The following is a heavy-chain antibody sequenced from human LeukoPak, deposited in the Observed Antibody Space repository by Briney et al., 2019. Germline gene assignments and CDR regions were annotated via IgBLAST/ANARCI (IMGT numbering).Heavy chain of an antibody. D-gene: IGHD2-15*01. CDR3: AKPKLKQDAFDI. CDR1: GLTFSSYA. V-gene: IGHV3-23*01. CDR2: ISGSGGST. J-gene: IGHJ3*02. Sequence: GGSLRLSCAASGLTFSSYAMSWVRQAPGRGLEWVSAISGSGGSTYYADSVKGRFTISRDNSKNTLYLQMNSLRAEDTAVYYCAKPKLKQDAFDIWGQGIMVTVSS.